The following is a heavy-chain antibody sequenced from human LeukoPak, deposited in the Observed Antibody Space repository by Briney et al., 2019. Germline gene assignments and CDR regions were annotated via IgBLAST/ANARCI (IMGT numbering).Heavy chain of an antibody. CDR3: ARIKYNSNWWEAFDI. J-gene: IGHJ3*02. D-gene: IGHD6-13*01. V-gene: IGHV3-21*01. Sequence: PGGSLRLSCAVSGFTFSSYDMNWVRQAPGKGLEWVSSISSSSNYIHYADSVKGRFTISRDNAKNSLYLQMNSLRAEDTAMYYCARIKYNSNWWEAFDIWGQGTMVTVSS. CDR2: ISSSSNYI. CDR1: GFTFSSYD.